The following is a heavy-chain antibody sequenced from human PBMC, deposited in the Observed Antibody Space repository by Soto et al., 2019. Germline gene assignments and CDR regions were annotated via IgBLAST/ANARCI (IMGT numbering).Heavy chain of an antibody. D-gene: IGHD3-16*02. CDR1: GGSISSGDYY. CDR3: ARDGGRYYDYVWGSYRYAPYYFDY. J-gene: IGHJ4*02. V-gene: IGHV4-30-4*01. Sequence: KSSETLSLTCTVSGGSISSGDYYWSWIRQPPGKGLEWIGYIYYSGSTYYNPSLKSRVTISVDTSKNQFSLKLSSVTAADTAVYYCARDGGRYYDYVWGSYRYAPYYFDYWGQGTLVTVS. CDR2: IYYSGST.